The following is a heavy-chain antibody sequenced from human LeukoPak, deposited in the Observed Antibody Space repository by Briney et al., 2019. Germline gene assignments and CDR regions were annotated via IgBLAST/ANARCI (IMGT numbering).Heavy chain of an antibody. V-gene: IGHV3-74*01. J-gene: IGHJ4*02. CDR2: ITSDGSTT. CDR3: ARYNERYHAVDY. Sequence: PGGSLRLSCAASGYTFSNSWTHWVCQPPGTGLVRVWLITSDGSTTSYADSVKGRFTISRDNAKNTLSLQMNSLRVEDTAVYCCARYNERYHAVDYWGQGTLVTVSS. CDR1: GYTFSNSW. D-gene: IGHD2-2*01.